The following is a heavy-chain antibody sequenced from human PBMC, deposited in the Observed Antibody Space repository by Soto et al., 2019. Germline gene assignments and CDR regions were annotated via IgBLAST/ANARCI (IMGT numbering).Heavy chain of an antibody. D-gene: IGHD5-12*01. CDR2: IIPILGIA. V-gene: IGHV1-69*08. CDR3: ARDLGGSGYEMEDRDY. Sequence: QVQLVQSGAEVKKPGSSVKVSCKASGGTFSSYTISWVRQAPGQGLEWMGRIIPILGIANYAQKFQGRVTITEDKSTSTAYRELSSMRSEDTAVYYCARDLGGSGYEMEDRDYWGQGTLVTVSS. J-gene: IGHJ4*02. CDR1: GGTFSSYT.